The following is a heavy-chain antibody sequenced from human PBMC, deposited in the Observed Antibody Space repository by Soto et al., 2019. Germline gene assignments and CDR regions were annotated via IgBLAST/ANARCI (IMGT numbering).Heavy chain of an antibody. V-gene: IGHV3-48*01. CDR1: GFAFSGYS. CDR3: ARDVGYYYDQLDC. Sequence: GGSLRLSCAASGFAFSGYSMNWVRQPPGKGLEWVSYISTSGTTVHYADSVRGRFTISRDNAKNSLYLQMNSLRAEDTAVYYCARDVGYYYDQLDCWGQGTLVTVSS. CDR2: ISTSGTTV. J-gene: IGHJ4*02. D-gene: IGHD3-22*01.